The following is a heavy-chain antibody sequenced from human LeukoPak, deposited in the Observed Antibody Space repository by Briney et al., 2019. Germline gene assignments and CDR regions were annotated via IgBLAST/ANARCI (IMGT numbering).Heavy chain of an antibody. J-gene: IGHJ5*02. CDR2: ISYDGSTK. CDR3: ARDDYGFDP. CDR1: GFTFSNYG. V-gene: IGHV3-30*04. D-gene: IGHD4-17*01. Sequence: GRSLRLSCAASGFTFSNYGIHWVRQAPGKGLEWVAFISYDGSTKYNVDSVKGRFSISRDNSKHTLHLQMNNLRAEDTALYYCARDDYGFDPWGQGTLVTVSS.